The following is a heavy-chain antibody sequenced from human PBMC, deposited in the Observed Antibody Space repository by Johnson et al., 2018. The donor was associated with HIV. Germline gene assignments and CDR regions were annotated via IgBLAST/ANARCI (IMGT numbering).Heavy chain of an antibody. V-gene: IGHV3-33*08. D-gene: IGHD3-22*01. CDR2: IWYDGSEK. CDR1: GFTFSNYA. CDR3: ARDVPETGSFGYYDAFDI. J-gene: IGHJ3*02. Sequence: QLVESGGGVVQPGRSLRLSCAASGFTFSNYAIHWVRQAPGKGLECVAVIWYDGSEKYYVDSVKGRFTISRDNAKNSLYLQMNSLRAEDTAVYYCARDVPETGSFGYYDAFDIWGQATMVTVSS.